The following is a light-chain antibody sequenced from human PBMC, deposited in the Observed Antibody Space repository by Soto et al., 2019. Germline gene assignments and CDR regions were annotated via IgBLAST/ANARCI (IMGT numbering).Light chain of an antibody. Sequence: EIVLTQSPGTLSLSPGERATLSCKASQSVTSRYLAWYQQKPGQAPRLLIYGASSRATGIPDRFSGSGSGTYFTITISRLEPEDFAVYFCQQYNNSPEYTFGQGTKLEIK. CDR3: QQYNNSPEYT. CDR2: GAS. V-gene: IGKV3-20*01. CDR1: QSVTSRY. J-gene: IGKJ2*01.